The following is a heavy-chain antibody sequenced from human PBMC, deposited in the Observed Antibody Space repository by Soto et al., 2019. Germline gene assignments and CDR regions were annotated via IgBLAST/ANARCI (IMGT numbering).Heavy chain of an antibody. J-gene: IGHJ4*02. CDR1: GHSLSSGGYY. Sequence: PSETLSLTCTVSGHSLSSGGYYWSWIRQHPGKGLEWVGYIYFTGSNLYNPSLKSLLAMSLDTSKNQFSLKLGSVTAADTAIYFCARDWGSSGWPNLGPGTLVTVSS. CDR2: IYFTGSN. V-gene: IGHV4-31*01. D-gene: IGHD6-19*01. CDR3: ARDWGSSGWPN.